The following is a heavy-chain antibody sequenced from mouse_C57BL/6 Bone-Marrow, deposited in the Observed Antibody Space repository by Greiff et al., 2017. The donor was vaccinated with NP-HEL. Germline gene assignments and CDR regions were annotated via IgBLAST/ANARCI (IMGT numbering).Heavy chain of an antibody. CDR3: ARENYDYDFDY. CDR1: GYTFTSYW. D-gene: IGHD2-4*01. J-gene: IGHJ2*01. CDR2: IHPNSGST. V-gene: IGHV1-64*01. Sequence: VQLQQPGAELVKPGASVKLSCKASGYTFTSYWMHWVKQRPGQGLEWIGMIHPNSGSTNYNEKFKSKATLTVDKSSSTAYMQLSSLTSEGSAVYYCARENYDYDFDYWGQGTTLTVSS.